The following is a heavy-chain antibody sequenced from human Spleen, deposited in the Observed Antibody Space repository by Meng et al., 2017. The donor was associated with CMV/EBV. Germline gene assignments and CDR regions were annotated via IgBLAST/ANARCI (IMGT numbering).Heavy chain of an antibody. V-gene: IGHV3-48*03. Sequence: GGSLRLSCAASGFTFSSYAMSWVRQAPGKGLEWVSYISSGGSTIFYADSVKGRFTISRDNAKNSLHLQMNSLRAEDTAVYFCARYLGYCSSVNCYPRGNGLDVWGQGTTVTVSS. CDR1: GFTFSSYA. CDR3: ARYLGYCSSVNCYPRGNGLDV. J-gene: IGHJ6*02. CDR2: ISSGGSTI. D-gene: IGHD2-2*01.